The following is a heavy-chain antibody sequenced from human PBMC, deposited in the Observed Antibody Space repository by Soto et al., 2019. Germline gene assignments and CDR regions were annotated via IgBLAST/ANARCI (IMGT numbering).Heavy chain of an antibody. Sequence: LVQSGAEVKKPGASVTVSCTPSGYTFSSYGITWVRQAPGQGLEWLGWISAHNGNTNYAQKLQDRVTMTTDASTSTAYMELTSLRSDDTAVYYCARSPPKWGLPPAYYFDSWGQGALVTVSS. V-gene: IGHV1-18*01. CDR3: ARSPPKWGLPPAYYFDS. J-gene: IGHJ4*02. D-gene: IGHD1-26*01. CDR2: ISAHNGNT. CDR1: GYTFSSYG.